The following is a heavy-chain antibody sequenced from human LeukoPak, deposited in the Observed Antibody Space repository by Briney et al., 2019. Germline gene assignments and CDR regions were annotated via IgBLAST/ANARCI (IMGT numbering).Heavy chain of an antibody. J-gene: IGHJ6*03. V-gene: IGHV3-23*01. CDR2: VTSSTTST. Sequence: GGSLRLSCTASEYSISHYAMSWVRQAPGKVLEWVSAVTSSTTSTYYASSVRGRFTISRDNSMNTLYLQMNSLRADDTAVYYCSKAPLGACAGAVCYYLDVWGKGTTVIVSS. D-gene: IGHD2-8*02. CDR3: SKAPLGACAGAVCYYLDV. CDR1: EYSISHYA.